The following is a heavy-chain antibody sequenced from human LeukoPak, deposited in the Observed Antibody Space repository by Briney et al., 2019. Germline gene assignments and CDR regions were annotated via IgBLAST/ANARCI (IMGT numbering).Heavy chain of an antibody. Sequence: VKVSCKASGGSFSTYAISWVRQAPGQGLEWMGGITPMFGTPNYAQNFQGRVTITADESTSTAYMELTSLRSEDTAVYYCVRDGSYYDSSGYYYLYWGQGTLVTVSS. V-gene: IGHV1-69*13. CDR2: ITPMFGTP. CDR3: VRDGSYYDSSGYYYLY. J-gene: IGHJ4*02. CDR1: GGSFSTYA. D-gene: IGHD3-22*01.